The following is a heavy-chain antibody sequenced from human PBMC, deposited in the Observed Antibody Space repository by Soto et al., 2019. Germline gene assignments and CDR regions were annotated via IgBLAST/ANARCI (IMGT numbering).Heavy chain of an antibody. CDR2: INPSGGST. V-gene: IGHV1-46*01. D-gene: IGHD4-17*01. Sequence: ASVKVSCKSSGYTFTSYYMHWVLQAPGQGPEWMAVINPSGGSTSYAQKFQGRFTMSRDNSKNTLYLQMNRLRAEDTAVYYCAKGGMKVTTSYYDSWGQGTVVTVSS. CDR1: GYTFTSYY. CDR3: AKGGMKVTTSYYDS. J-gene: IGHJ4*02.